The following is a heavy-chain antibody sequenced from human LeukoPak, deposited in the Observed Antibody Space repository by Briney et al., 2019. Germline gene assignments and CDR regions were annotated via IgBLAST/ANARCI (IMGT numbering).Heavy chain of an antibody. J-gene: IGHJ4*02. D-gene: IGHD6-6*01. CDR1: GDSISSYY. CDR2: IYYSGST. Sequence: SETLSLTCTVSGDSISSYYWNWIRQPPGKGLEWIGYIYYSGSTNYNPSLKSRVTISVDTSKNQFSLKLSSVTAADTAVYYCARCVAARARYYFDYWGQGNLVTVSS. V-gene: IGHV4-59*01. CDR3: ARCVAARARYYFDY.